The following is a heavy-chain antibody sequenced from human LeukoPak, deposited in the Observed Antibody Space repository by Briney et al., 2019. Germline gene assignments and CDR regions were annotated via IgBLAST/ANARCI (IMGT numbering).Heavy chain of an antibody. Sequence: ASVKVSCKASGGTFSSYAISWVRQAPGQGLEWMGVINPSGGSTSYAQNFEGRVTMTRDTSTSTVYMDLSSLRSEDTAVYYCARAYYYDSSGYRNFDYWGQGTLVTVSS. CDR1: GGTFSSYA. D-gene: IGHD3-22*01. J-gene: IGHJ4*02. CDR3: ARAYYYDSSGYRNFDY. V-gene: IGHV1-46*03. CDR2: INPSGGST.